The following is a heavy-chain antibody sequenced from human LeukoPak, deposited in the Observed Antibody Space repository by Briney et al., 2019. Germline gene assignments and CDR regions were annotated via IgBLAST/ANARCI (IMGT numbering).Heavy chain of an antibody. V-gene: IGHV1-69*01. Sequence: GASVKVSCKPSGGSFSSYAISWVRQAPGQGLEWMGGSIPIFGTANYAQKFQGRVTITADESTSTAYMELSSLRSEDTAVYYCARPSFFPEGQLWFYYYYGMDVWGQGTTVTASS. D-gene: IGHD5-18*01. CDR3: ARPSFFPEGQLWFYYYYGMDV. CDR2: SIPIFGTA. J-gene: IGHJ6*02. CDR1: GGSFSSYA.